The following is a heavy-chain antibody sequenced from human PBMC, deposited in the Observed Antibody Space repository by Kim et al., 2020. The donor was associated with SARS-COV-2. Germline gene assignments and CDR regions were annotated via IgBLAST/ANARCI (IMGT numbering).Heavy chain of an antibody. Sequence: DSNSVKSRFTISRDNSKNTLYLQMNSLRAEDTAVYYCAREDIVVVPAIDYWGQGTLVTVSS. CDR3: AREDIVVVPAIDY. J-gene: IGHJ4*02. D-gene: IGHD2-2*01. V-gene: IGHV3-33*01.